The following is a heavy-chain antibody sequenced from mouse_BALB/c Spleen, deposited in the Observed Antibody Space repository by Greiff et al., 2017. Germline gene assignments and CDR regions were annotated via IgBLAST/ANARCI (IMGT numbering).Heavy chain of an antibody. V-gene: IGHV1-9*01. CDR2: ILPGSGST. CDR3: AGTTMIPYYAMDY. Sequence: QVQLQQSGAELMKPGASVKISCKATGYTFSSYWIEWVKQRPGHGLEWIGEILPGSGSTNYNEKFKGKATFTADTSSNTAYMQLSSLTSEDSAVYYCAGTTMIPYYAMDYWGQGTLVTVSS. J-gene: IGHJ4*01. CDR1: GYTFSSYW. D-gene: IGHD2-4*01.